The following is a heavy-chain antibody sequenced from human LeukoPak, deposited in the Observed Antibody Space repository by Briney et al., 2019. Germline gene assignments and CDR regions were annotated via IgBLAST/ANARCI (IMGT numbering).Heavy chain of an antibody. J-gene: IGHJ3*02. Sequence: ASVKVSCKASGGTFSSYAISWVRQAPGQGLEWMGRIIPIFGTATYAQKFQGRVTITTDESTSTAYVELSSLRSEDTAVYYCARGNGYYDSSGYHGAFDIWGQGTMVTVSS. CDR1: GGTFSSYA. CDR3: ARGNGYYDSSGYHGAFDI. D-gene: IGHD3-22*01. V-gene: IGHV1-69*05. CDR2: IIPIFGTA.